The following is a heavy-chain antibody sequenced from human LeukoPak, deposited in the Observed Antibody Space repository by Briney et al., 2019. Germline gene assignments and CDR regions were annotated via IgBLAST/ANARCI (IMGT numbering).Heavy chain of an antibody. J-gene: IGHJ4*02. CDR1: GFTFSSYG. CDR2: ISGSGGST. CDR3: ARDLSYTKYFDY. Sequence: GGTLRLSCAASGFTFSSYGMSWVRQAPGKGLEWVSAISGSGGSTYYADSVKGRFTISRDNSKNTLYLQMNSLRAEDTAVYYCARDLSYTKYFDYWGQGTLVTVSS. V-gene: IGHV3-23*01. D-gene: IGHD4-11*01.